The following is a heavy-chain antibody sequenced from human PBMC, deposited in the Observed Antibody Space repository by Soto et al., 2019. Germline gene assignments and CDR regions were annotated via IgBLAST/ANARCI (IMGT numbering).Heavy chain of an antibody. CDR3: AKGGWADY. CDR2: IGAGDGGTT. CDR1: GFTFSTHA. Sequence: GGSLRLSCAASGFTFSTHAMTWVRQGPGKGLEWVSFIGAGDGGTTFYADSVKGRFTISRDNSKNMLYLQMNSLRADDTAVYYCAKGGWADYWGQGALVTVSS. J-gene: IGHJ4*02. V-gene: IGHV3-23*01. D-gene: IGHD6-19*01.